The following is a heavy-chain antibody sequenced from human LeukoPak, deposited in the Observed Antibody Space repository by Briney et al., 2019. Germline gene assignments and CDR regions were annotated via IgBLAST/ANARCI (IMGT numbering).Heavy chain of an antibody. V-gene: IGHV1-69*05. D-gene: IGHD3-22*01. CDR1: GGTFSSYA. CDR2: IIPIFGTA. CDR3: ARDPSSGQDY. J-gene: IGHJ4*02. Sequence: SVKVSCKASGGTFSSYAISWVRQAPGQGLEWMGGIIPIFGTANYAQKFQGRVTMTRDMSTSTVYMELSSLRSEDTAVYYCARDPSSGQDYWGQGTLVTVSS.